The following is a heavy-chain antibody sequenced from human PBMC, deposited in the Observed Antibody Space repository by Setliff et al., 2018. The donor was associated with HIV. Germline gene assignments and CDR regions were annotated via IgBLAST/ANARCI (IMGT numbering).Heavy chain of an antibody. CDR2: FDPEDGET. Sequence: ASVKVSCKVSGYTLTELSMHWVRQAPGKGLEWMGGFDPEDGETIYAQKFQGRVTMTGDTSISTAYMELSSLRSDDTAVYYCARDWGSWDAFDIWGQGTLVTVSS. V-gene: IGHV1-24*01. D-gene: IGHD3-16*01. CDR1: GYTLTELS. CDR3: ARDWGSWDAFDI. J-gene: IGHJ3*02.